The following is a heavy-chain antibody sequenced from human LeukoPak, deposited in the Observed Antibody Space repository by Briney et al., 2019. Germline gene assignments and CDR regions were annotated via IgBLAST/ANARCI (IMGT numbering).Heavy chain of an antibody. D-gene: IGHD6-19*01. CDR2: ISSSSSSTI. Sequence: GGSLRLSCAASEVTIRDYYMSWIRQAPGKGLEWVSYISSSSSSTIYYADSVKGRFTISRDNAKNSLYLQMNSLRAEDTAVYYCARDPYSGGYGAYYYYYMDVWGKGTTVTVSS. CDR1: EVTIRDYY. J-gene: IGHJ6*03. V-gene: IGHV3-11*04. CDR3: ARDPYSGGYGAYYYYYMDV.